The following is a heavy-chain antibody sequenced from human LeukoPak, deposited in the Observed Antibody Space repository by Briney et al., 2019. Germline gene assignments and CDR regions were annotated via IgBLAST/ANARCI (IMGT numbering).Heavy chain of an antibody. J-gene: IGHJ3*02. CDR2: INPNSGGT. D-gene: IGHD6-13*01. Sequence: GASVKVSCKASGYTFTGYYMHWVRQAPGQGLEWMGWINPNSGGTNYAQKFQGRVTMTRDTSISTAYMELSRLRSDDTAVYYCARDREWYSSRWDAFDIWGQGTMVTVSS. V-gene: IGHV1-2*02. CDR1: GYTFTGYY. CDR3: ARDREWYSSRWDAFDI.